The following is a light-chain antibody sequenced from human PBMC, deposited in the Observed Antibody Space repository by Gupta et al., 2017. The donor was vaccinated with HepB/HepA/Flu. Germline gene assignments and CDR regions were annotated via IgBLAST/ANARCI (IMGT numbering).Light chain of an antibody. CDR1: SSDIGNYDF. CDR2: EVT. V-gene: IGLV2-23*02. Sequence: SALPPPVSVSGPPGPSITPSCTGTSSDIGNYDFVYWFQQHSCKAPILMIYEVTKSAAGVANCFSGSKAGNTASLTIYGLKAEDEDGYHCCADAGSETLVFGGGTKLTVL. J-gene: IGLJ3*02. CDR3: CADAGSETLV.